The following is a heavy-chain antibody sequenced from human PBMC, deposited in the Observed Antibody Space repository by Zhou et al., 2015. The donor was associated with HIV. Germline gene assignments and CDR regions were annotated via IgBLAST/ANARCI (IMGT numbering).Heavy chain of an antibody. V-gene: IGHV3-15*01. CDR1: GFSFKDAW. CDR3: TTDQYYSDSSGLFFANVDF. J-gene: IGHJ4*02. Sequence: EVQLVESGGGLVKPGGSLRLSCAASGFSFKDAWMSWVRQAPGKGLEYVGRIKAEVSGGTADYGAPVKGRFVISRDDSRNMLYLRLNSLRTEDTAIYYCTTDQYYSDSSGLFFANVDFWGQGPWSPSPQ. D-gene: IGHD3-22*01. CDR2: IKAEVSGGTA.